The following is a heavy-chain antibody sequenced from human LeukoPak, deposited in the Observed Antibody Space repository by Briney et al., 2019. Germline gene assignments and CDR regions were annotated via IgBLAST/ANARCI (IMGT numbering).Heavy chain of an antibody. J-gene: IGHJ6*03. CDR3: ARDSPPARPYYYYYYMDV. D-gene: IGHD6-6*01. Sequence: GGSLRLSCAASGFTFSSYWMTWVRQAPGKGLEWVANIKQDGSEKYYVDSVKGRFTISRDNAKNSLYLQMNSLRAEDTAVYYCARDSPPARPYYYYYYMDVWGKGTTVTVS. V-gene: IGHV3-7*01. CDR1: GFTFSSYW. CDR2: IKQDGSEK.